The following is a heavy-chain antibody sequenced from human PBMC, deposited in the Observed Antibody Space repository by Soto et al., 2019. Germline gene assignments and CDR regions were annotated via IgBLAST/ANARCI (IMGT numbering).Heavy chain of an antibody. J-gene: IGHJ5*02. D-gene: IGHD4-17*01. CDR3: ARHYGAFDP. Sequence: SETLSLTCTVSGGSISGSGYYWGWIRQPPGKGLEWIGTIYYSGSTYSNSSLKSRVTTSVDTSKNQFSLKLSSVTAADTAIYYCARHYGAFDPWGQGTLVTSPQ. CDR1: GGSISGSGYY. CDR2: IYYSGST. V-gene: IGHV4-39*01.